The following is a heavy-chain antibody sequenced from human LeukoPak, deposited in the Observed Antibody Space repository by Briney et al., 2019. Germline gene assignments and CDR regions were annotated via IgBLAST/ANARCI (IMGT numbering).Heavy chain of an antibody. Sequence: GGSLGLSCEASGFTFSSYSMNWVRQAPGKGLEWVSYISSSSSTIYYADSVKGRFTISRDNAKNSLYLQMNSLRAEDTAVYYCARDDPYYYYGMDVWGQGTTVTVSS. CDR3: ARDDPYYYYGMDV. J-gene: IGHJ6*02. V-gene: IGHV3-48*01. CDR2: ISSSSSTI. CDR1: GFTFSSYS.